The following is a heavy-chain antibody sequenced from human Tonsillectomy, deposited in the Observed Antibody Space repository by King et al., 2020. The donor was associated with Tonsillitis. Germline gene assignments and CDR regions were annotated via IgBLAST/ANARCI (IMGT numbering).Heavy chain of an antibody. CDR1: GFTFSSYR. J-gene: IGHJ4*02. V-gene: IGHV3-21*01. Sequence: VQLVESGGGLVKPGGSLRLSCAASGFTFSSYRMNWVRPAPGKGLEWVSSVSSGSSYIYYADSGKGRFTISRDNAKNSLYLQMHRTRAEDTAVYYCAGDVWGGAFDYGAREPWSPSPQ. CDR3: AGDVWGGAFDY. D-gene: IGHD3-16*01. CDR2: VSSGSSYI.